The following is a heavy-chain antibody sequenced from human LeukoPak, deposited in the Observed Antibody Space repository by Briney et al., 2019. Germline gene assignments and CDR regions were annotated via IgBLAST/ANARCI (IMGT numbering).Heavy chain of an antibody. CDR1: GGSISSYY. V-gene: IGHV4-59*01. CDR3: ARTDSYYYYMDV. CDR2: IYDSGST. J-gene: IGHJ6*03. Sequence: PSETLSLTCTVSGGSISSYYWSWIRPPPGKGLEWIGYIYDSGSTNYNPSLKSRVTISVDTSKNQFSLKLSSVTAADTAVYYCARTDSYYYYMDVWGKGTTVTVSS.